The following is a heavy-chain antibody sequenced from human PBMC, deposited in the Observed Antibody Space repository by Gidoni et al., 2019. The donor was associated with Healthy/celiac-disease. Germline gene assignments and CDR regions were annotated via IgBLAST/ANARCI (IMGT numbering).Heavy chain of an antibody. J-gene: IGHJ4*02. D-gene: IGHD6-19*01. CDR2: ISYDGSNK. V-gene: IGHV3-30-3*01. CDR1: GFTFSSYA. Sequence: QVQLVESGGGVVQPGRSLRVSCAASGFTFSSYAMHWVRQAPGKGLEWVAVISYDGSNKYYADSVKGRFTISRDNSKNTLYLQMNSLRAEDTAVYYCARSPASKASSFTFDYWGQGTLVTVSS. CDR3: ARSPASKASSFTFDY.